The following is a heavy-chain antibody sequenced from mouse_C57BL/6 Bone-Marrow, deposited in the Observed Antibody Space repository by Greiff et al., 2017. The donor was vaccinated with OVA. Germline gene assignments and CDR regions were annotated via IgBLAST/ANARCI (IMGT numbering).Heavy chain of an antibody. V-gene: IGHV1-80*01. Sequence: VQLLESGAELVKPGASVKLSFPASGFAFLSYWLHLVKQRPGPGLAWIGQIYPGDGGTNYNGKFKGKATLTADKSSSTAYMQLSSLTSEDAAVYFCARPLYGSSTWFAYWGQGTLVTVSA. J-gene: IGHJ3*01. CDR2: IYPGDGGT. D-gene: IGHD1-1*01. CDR3: ARPLYGSSTWFAY. CDR1: GFAFLSYW.